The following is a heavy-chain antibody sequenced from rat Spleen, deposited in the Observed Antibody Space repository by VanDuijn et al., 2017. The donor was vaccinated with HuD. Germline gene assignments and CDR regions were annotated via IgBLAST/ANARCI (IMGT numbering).Heavy chain of an antibody. D-gene: IGHD1-12*02. CDR2: ISYDGTNT. J-gene: IGHJ2*01. CDR3: TTDTFYDGTYYPGGFDY. CDR1: GFTFSDCY. V-gene: IGHV5-20*01. Sequence: EVQLVESDGGLVQPGRSLKLSCAASGFTFSDCYMAWVRQAPTKGLEWVSTISYDGTNTYYRDSVKGRFTISRDNAKSTLYLQLDSLRSEDTATYYCTTDTFYDGTYYPGGFDYWGQGVMVTVSS.